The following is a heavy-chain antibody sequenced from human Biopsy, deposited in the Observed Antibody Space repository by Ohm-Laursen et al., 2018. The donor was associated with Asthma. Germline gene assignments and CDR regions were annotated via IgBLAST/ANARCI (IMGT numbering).Heavy chain of an antibody. Sequence: SLRLSCAATGITFSTYGMHWVRQASGKGLEWVSFIWYDGRKKTYADSVKGRFTISRDNSKNTLYLQMNSLRAEDTAVYYCAKARIHHFYDSSGYYQHDWGQGTLVTVSS. CDR3: AKARIHHFYDSSGYYQHD. D-gene: IGHD3-22*01. CDR1: GITFSTYG. V-gene: IGHV3-33*06. J-gene: IGHJ4*02. CDR2: IWYDGRKK.